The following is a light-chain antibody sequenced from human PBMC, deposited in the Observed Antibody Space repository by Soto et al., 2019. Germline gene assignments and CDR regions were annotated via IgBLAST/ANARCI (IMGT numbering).Light chain of an antibody. Sequence: QSALTQPRSVSGSPGQSVTISCTETSSDVGGYNFVSWYQHHPGKAPKLMIYNVIQRPSGVPDRFSASKSGNTASLTISGLQAEDEADYYCCSYAGSYTYVFGTGTKLTVL. CDR1: SSDVGGYNF. CDR3: CSYAGSYTYV. CDR2: NVI. J-gene: IGLJ1*01. V-gene: IGLV2-11*01.